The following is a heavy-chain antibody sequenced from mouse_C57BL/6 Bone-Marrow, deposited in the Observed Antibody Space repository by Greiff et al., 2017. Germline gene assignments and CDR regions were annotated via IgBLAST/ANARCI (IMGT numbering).Heavy chain of an antibody. D-gene: IGHD1-1*01. CDR2: IDPENGDT. Sequence: EVHLVESGAELVRPGASVKLSCTASGFNIKDDYMHWVKQRPEQGLEWIGWIDPENGDTEYASKFQGKATITADTSSNTAYLQLSSLTSEDTAVYYCTRYGSWFAYWGQGTLVTVSA. V-gene: IGHV14-4*01. CDR3: TRYGSWFAY. CDR1: GFNIKDDY. J-gene: IGHJ3*01.